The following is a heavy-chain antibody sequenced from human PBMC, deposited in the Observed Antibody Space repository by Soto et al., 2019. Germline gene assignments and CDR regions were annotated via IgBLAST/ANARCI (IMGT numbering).Heavy chain of an antibody. CDR3: ARASTSSGRHFDY. CDR1: GFTFSSYA. Sequence: GSLRLSCAAPGFTFSSYARSWVRQAPGKGLEWVSIMFSGGNTYYADSVKGRFTISRDNSKNTLYLQMNSLRVEDTAVYYCARASTSSGRHFDYWGQGILVTVSS. J-gene: IGHJ4*02. V-gene: IGHV3-66*01. D-gene: IGHD6-25*01. CDR2: MFSGGNT.